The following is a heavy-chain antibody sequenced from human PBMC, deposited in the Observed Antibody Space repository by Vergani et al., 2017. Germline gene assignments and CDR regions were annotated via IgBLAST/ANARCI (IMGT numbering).Heavy chain of an antibody. CDR3: AKHFRGWGIDY. Sequence: QVQLVESGGGVFQRGGSLRLSCATSGFTLSNYDMQWIRQGPGKGLEFVAFIQFDGSNQYYADSVKGRFTLSRDFSKNTLYLQMDSLRTDDTGTYYCAKHFRGWGIDYWGQGTQVIVSS. V-gene: IGHV3-30*02. CDR2: IQFDGSNQ. D-gene: IGHD3-16*01. CDR1: GFTLSNYD. J-gene: IGHJ4*02.